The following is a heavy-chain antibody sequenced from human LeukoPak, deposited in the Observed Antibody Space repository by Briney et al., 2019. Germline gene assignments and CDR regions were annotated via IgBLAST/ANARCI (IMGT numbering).Heavy chain of an antibody. CDR3: AKDGEGAVRGVITVVFDY. J-gene: IGHJ4*02. CDR1: GFTFSSYA. V-gene: IGHV3-23*01. CDR2: ISGSGGST. Sequence: GGSLRLSCAASGFTFSSYAMSWVRQAPGKGLEWVSAISGSGGSTYYADSVKGRFTISRDNSKNTLYLQMNSLRAEDTAVYYCAKDGEGAVRGVITVVFDYWGQGTLVTVSS. D-gene: IGHD3-10*01.